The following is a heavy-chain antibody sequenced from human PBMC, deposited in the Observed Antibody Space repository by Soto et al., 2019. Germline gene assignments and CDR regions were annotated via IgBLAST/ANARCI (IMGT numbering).Heavy chain of an antibody. Sequence: SVTLFLTCAVSGGPPSSSSWWSWVRQPPGKTLEWLGEIFYSGSTKYNPSLNSRVTISADQSKNDFSLRLSSVTAADTAVYYCVHHGGVPYYHDFWGQGMLVTVSS. J-gene: IGHJ4*02. CDR2: IFYSGST. CDR3: VHHGGVPYYHDF. D-gene: IGHD2-8*01. CDR1: GGPPSSSSW. V-gene: IGHV4-4*02.